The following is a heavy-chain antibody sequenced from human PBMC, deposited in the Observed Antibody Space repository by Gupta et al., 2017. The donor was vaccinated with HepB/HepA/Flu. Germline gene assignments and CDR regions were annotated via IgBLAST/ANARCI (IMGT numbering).Heavy chain of an antibody. V-gene: IGHV4-30-4*01. J-gene: IGHJ4*02. CDR2: ISYSGST. CDR1: RGSIGSGDYY. D-gene: IGHD3-10*01. CDR3: ARGNYYFGSGSGCFFDY. Sequence: QVQLQESGPGLVKPSQTLSLTCTVSRGSIGSGDYYWSWIRQPPGKGLEWIGFISYSGSTSYTPSLKSRVTISVDTSKNHFSLKLTSVTAADTAAHYCARGNYYFGSGSGCFFDYWGQGTLVTVSS.